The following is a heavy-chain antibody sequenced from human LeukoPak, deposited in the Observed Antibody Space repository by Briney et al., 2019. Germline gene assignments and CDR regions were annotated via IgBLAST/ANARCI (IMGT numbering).Heavy chain of an antibody. Sequence: GASVKVSFKASGYTFTSYGISWVRQAPGQGLEWMGWISAYNGNKNYARKLQGRVTMTTDTSTSTAYTELRSLRSDDTAVYYCARDGVVAAHDAFDIWGQGTMVTVSS. CDR1: GYTFTSYG. CDR3: ARDGVVAAHDAFDI. J-gene: IGHJ3*02. D-gene: IGHD2-15*01. V-gene: IGHV1-18*01. CDR2: ISAYNGNK.